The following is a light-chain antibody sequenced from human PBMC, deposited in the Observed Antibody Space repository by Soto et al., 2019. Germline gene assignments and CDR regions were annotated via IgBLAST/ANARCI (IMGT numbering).Light chain of an antibody. CDR1: SSNIGAGYD. V-gene: IGLV1-40*01. CDR2: GNS. Sequence: QSVLTQPPSVSGATGQRVTISCTASSSNIGAGYDVHWYQQLPGTAPKLLIYGNSNRPSGVPDRFSGSKSGTSASLAITGLQADDEADYYCQSYDSSLSGSGVVFGGGTKLTVL. J-gene: IGLJ2*01. CDR3: QSYDSSLSGSGVV.